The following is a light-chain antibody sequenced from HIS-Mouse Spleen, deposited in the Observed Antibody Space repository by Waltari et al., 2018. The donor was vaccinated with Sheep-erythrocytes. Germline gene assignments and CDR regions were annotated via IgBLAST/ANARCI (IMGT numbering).Light chain of an antibody. CDR2: DGS. CDR3: CSYAGSSTPWV. Sequence: QSALPQPASVSGSPGQSITISCTGTSRDVGSYNLVSWYQQHPGQAPNLRIYDGSKRPSGVSNRFSGSKSGNTASLTISGLQAEDEADYYCCSYAGSSTPWVFGGGTKLTVL. V-gene: IGLV2-23*01. CDR1: SRDVGSYNL. J-gene: IGLJ3*02.